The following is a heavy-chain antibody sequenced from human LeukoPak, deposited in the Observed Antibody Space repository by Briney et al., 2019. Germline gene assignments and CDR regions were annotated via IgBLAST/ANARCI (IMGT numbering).Heavy chain of an antibody. Sequence: SETLSLTCTVSGYSISSGYYWGWIRQPPGKGLEWIGSIYYSGSTYYNPSLKSRVTISVDTSKNQFSLKLSSVTAADTAVYYCARKYYDILTGYYVDYWGQGTLVTVSS. CDR3: ARKYYDILTGYYVDY. V-gene: IGHV4-38-2*02. D-gene: IGHD3-9*01. J-gene: IGHJ4*02. CDR2: IYYSGST. CDR1: GYSISSGYY.